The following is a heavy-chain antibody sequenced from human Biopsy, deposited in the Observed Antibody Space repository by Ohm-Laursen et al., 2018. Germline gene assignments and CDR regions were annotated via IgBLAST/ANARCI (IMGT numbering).Heavy chain of an antibody. CDR1: GDSLTSGPEN. J-gene: IGHJ4*02. CDR2: IYSGGNT. CDR3: ARGRRTSGWPYFDN. D-gene: IGHD6-19*01. Sequence: SDTLSLTCTVSGDSLTSGPENWSWIRQSPGQGLEYIGFIYSGGNTNYNPSLKNRVTMSVDTFKNQFYLKLYSVTAADTAVYYCARGRRTSGWPYFDNWGQGALVIVSP. V-gene: IGHV4-61*01.